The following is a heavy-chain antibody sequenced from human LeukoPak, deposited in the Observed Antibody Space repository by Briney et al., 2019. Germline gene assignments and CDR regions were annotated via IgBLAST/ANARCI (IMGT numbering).Heavy chain of an antibody. D-gene: IGHD2-21*02. J-gene: IGHJ6*03. Sequence: GASVKVSCKASGYTFTSYYMHWVRQAPGQGLEWMGIINPSGGNTGYAQKFQGRVTITRNTSISTAYMELSSLRSEDTAVYYCARGSAVTAIRGMDVWGKGTTVTVSS. CDR1: GYTFTSYY. CDR3: ARGSAVTAIRGMDV. V-gene: IGHV1-46*01. CDR2: INPSGGNT.